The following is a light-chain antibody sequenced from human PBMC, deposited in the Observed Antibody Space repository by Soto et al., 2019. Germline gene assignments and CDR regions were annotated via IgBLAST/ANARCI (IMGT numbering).Light chain of an antibody. CDR3: CSYAGSSTYV. CDR1: SSDVGSYNL. Sequence: QAVVTQPASVSGSPGQSITISCTGTSSDVGSYNLVSWYQQHPGKAPKVMIYEARKRSSGVSDRFSGSKSGNTASLTTSGLQAEDEGDYYCCSYAGSSTYVFGTGTKVTVL. V-gene: IGLV2-23*01. CDR2: EAR. J-gene: IGLJ1*01.